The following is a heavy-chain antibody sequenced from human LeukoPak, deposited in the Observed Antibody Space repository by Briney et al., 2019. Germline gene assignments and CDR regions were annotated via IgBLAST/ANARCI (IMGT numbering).Heavy chain of an antibody. J-gene: IGHJ5*02. CDR1: GGTFSSYA. Sequence: SVKVSCKASGGTFSSYAISWVRQAPGQGLEWMGGIIPIFGTANYAQKFQGRVTITTNESTSTAYMELSRRGSEDTAVYYCARVALHRPGRWCDPWGKGTRDTVFS. D-gene: IGHD3-10*01. V-gene: IGHV1-69*05. CDR2: IIPIFGTA. CDR3: ARVALHRPGRWCDP.